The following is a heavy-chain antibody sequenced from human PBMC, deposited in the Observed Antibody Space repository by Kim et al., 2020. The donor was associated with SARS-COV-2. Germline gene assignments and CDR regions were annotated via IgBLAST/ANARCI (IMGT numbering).Heavy chain of an antibody. CDR3: ARHSFAAAGTYNPYNWFDP. CDR1: GGSISSSSYY. J-gene: IGHJ5*02. V-gene: IGHV4-39*01. Sequence: SETLSLTCTVSGGSISSSSYYWGWIRQPPGKGLEWIGSIYYSGSTYYNPSLKSRVTISVDTSKNQFSLELSSVTAADTAVYYCARHSFAAAGTYNPYNWFDPWGQGTLVTVSS. CDR2: IYYSGST. D-gene: IGHD6-13*01.